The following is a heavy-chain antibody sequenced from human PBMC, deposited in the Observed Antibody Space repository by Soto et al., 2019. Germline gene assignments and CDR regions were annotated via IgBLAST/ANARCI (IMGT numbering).Heavy chain of an antibody. V-gene: IGHV3-43*01. CDR2: ISWDGGST. D-gene: IGHD2-21*02. CDR3: AKGDSSGGDVDY. CDR1: GFTFDDYT. J-gene: IGHJ4*02. Sequence: VQLVESGGVVVQPGGSLRLSCAASGFTFDDYTMHWVRQAPGKGLEWVSLISWDGGSTYYADSVKGRFTISRDNSKNSLYLQMNSLRTEDTALYYCAKGDSSGGDVDYWGQGTLVTVSS.